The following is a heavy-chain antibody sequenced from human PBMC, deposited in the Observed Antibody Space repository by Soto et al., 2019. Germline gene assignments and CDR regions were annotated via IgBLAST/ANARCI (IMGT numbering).Heavy chain of an antibody. CDR3: ARGGAAASNSYYYYMDV. CDR2: IGSSGSNI. CDR1: GFTFSTYS. Sequence: EVQLVESGGGLVQPGGSLRLSCAASGFTFSTYSMHWVRQAPGKGLEWVSYIGSSGSNIYQADSLRGRFTISRDNAKNSVYLQMNSLRAEDTAVYYCARGGAAASNSYYYYMDVWGKGTTVTVSS. J-gene: IGHJ6*03. D-gene: IGHD6-13*01. V-gene: IGHV3-48*01.